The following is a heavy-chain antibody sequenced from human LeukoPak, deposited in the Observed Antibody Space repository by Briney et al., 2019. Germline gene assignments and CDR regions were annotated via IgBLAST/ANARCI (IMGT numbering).Heavy chain of an antibody. J-gene: IGHJ4*02. D-gene: IGHD2-2*01. V-gene: IGHV3-53*01. Sequence: GGSLRLSCAASGFTVSSNYMSWVRQAPGKGLEWVSVIYSGGSTYYADSVKGRFTISRDNSKNTLYLQMNSLRAEDTAVYYCAREVGDCSSTSCYPTGDYWGQGTLVTVSS. CDR1: GFTVSSNY. CDR2: IYSGGST. CDR3: AREVGDCSSTSCYPTGDY.